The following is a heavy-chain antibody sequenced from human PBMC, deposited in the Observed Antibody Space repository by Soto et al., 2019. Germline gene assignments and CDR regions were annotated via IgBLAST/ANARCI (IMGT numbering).Heavy chain of an antibody. CDR3: ALGGGASIAVAVGDY. CDR2: ISWNSGSI. D-gene: IGHD6-19*01. V-gene: IGHV3-9*01. J-gene: IGHJ4*02. Sequence: EVQLVESGGGLVQPGRSLRLSCAASGFTFDDYAMHWVRQAPGKGLEWVSGISWNSGSIGYADSVKGRFTISRDNAKNSLYLQMNSLRAEDTALYYCALGGGASIAVAVGDYWGQGTLVTVSS. CDR1: GFTFDDYA.